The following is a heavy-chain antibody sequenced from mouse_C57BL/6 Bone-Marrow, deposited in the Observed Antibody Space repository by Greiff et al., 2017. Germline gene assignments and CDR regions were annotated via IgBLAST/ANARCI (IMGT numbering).Heavy chain of an antibody. J-gene: IGHJ3*01. CDR2: IYPRSGNT. D-gene: IGHD2-3*01. V-gene: IGHV1-81*01. Sequence: VQLQQSGAELARPGASVKLSCKASGYTFTSYGISWVKQRTGQGLEWIGEIYPRSGNTYYNEKFKGKATLTADKSSSTAYMELRGLTSEDSAVYFCARVGYYWFAYWGQGTLVTVSA. CDR3: ARVGYYWFAY. CDR1: GYTFTSYG.